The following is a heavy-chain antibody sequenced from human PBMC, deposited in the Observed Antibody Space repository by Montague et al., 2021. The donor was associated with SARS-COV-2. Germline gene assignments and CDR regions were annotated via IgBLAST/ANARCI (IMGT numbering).Heavy chain of an antibody. CDR1: GGSISSGGFS. Sequence: TLSLTCSLSGGSISSGGFSWSWIRQPPGKGLEWIGHIFHTGTPHYRPSLKSRVTISIDRSKNQFSLNLDSVTAADTAVYYCARLKVAPNGGWNWFDPWGQGILVTVSS. CDR3: ARLKVAPNGGWNWFDP. V-gene: IGHV4-30-2*01. CDR2: IFHTGTP. J-gene: IGHJ5*02. D-gene: IGHD6-19*01.